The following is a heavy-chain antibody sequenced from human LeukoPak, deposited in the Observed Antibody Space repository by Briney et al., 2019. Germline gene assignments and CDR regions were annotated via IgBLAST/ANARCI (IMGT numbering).Heavy chain of an antibody. J-gene: IGHJ5*02. CDR1: GFTFSSYA. CDR3: AKAPTMVRGVIIGNWFDP. D-gene: IGHD3-10*01. V-gene: IGHV3-23*01. Sequence: GGSLRLPCAASGFTFSSYAMSWVRQAPGKGLEWVSAISGSGGSTYYADSVKGRFTISRDNSKNTLYLQMNSLRAEDTAVYYCAKAPTMVRGVIIGNWFDPWGQGTLVTVSS. CDR2: ISGSGGST.